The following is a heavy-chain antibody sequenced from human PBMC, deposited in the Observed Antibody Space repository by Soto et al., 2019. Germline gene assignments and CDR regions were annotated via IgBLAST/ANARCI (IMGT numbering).Heavy chain of an antibody. CDR2: IDTGGDT. CDR1: GFTFSSYD. Sequence: EVQLVESGGGLVQPGGSLRLSCAASGFTFSSYDMHWVRQATGKGLDWVSAIDTGGDTYYPGSVKGRFTISRENAKNSLYLQMNSLRAGDTAVYYCARGSYCSGGSCYSDYFDYWGQGTLVTVSS. J-gene: IGHJ4*02. CDR3: ARGSYCSGGSCYSDYFDY. D-gene: IGHD2-15*01. V-gene: IGHV3-13*01.